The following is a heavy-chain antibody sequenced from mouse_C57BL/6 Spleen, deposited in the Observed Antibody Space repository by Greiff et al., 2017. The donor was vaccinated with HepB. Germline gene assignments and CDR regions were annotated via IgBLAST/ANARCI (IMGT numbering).Heavy chain of an antibody. V-gene: IGHV5-17*01. D-gene: IGHD2-3*01. CDR1: GFTFSDYG. Sequence: EVHLVESGGGLVKPGGSLKLSCAASGFTFSDYGMHWVRQAPEKGLEWVAYISSGSSTTYYADTVKGRFTISRDNAKNTLFLQMTSLRSEDTAMYYCAWEVTREYFDVWGTGTTVTVSS. CDR2: ISSGSSTT. J-gene: IGHJ1*03. CDR3: AWEVTREYFDV.